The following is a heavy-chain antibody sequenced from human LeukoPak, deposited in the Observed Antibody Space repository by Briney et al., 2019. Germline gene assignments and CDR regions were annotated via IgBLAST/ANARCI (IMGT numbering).Heavy chain of an antibody. V-gene: IGHV1-2*02. D-gene: IGHD6-19*01. Sequence: ASVKVSCKASGYTFTGYYMHWVRQAPGQGLEWMGRINPNSGGTNYAQKFQGRVTMTRDTSISTAYMELSRLRSDDTAVYYCARVGQWLALDAFDIWGQGTMVTVSS. CDR3: ARVGQWLALDAFDI. J-gene: IGHJ3*02. CDR2: INPNSGGT. CDR1: GYTFTGYY.